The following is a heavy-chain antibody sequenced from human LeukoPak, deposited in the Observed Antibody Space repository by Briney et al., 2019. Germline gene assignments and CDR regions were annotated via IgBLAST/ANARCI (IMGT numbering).Heavy chain of an antibody. J-gene: IGHJ5*02. V-gene: IGHV1-8*02. CDR1: GCTFSSYA. CDR2: MNPNNGNT. D-gene: IGHD3-10*01. CDR3: VRDGEGVAISVNYWFDP. Sequence: ASVKVSCKASGCTFSSYAINWVRQASGQGLEWMGWMNPNNGNTGYAQKFQGRVTMTRDTSISTAYMELRGLRSEDTAVYYCVRDGEGVAISVNYWFDPWGQGTLVTVSS.